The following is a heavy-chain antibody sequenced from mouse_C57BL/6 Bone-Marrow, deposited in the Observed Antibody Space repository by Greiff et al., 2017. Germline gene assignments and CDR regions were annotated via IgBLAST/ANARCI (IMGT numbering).Heavy chain of an antibody. Sequence: VQLKESGPGLVAPSQSLSITCTVSGFSLTSYGVHWVRQPPGKGLEWLVVIWSDGSTTNNSALISRLSISKDNSKSQVFLKMNSLQTDDTAMYYCARQEGSSYLYYAMDYWGQGTSVTVSS. J-gene: IGHJ4*01. CDR2: IWSDGST. D-gene: IGHD1-1*01. CDR3: ARQEGSSYLYYAMDY. CDR1: GFSLTSYG. V-gene: IGHV2-6-1*01.